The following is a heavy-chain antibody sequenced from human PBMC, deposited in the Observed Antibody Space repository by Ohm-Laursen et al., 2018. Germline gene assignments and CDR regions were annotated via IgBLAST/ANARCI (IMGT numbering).Heavy chain of an antibody. J-gene: IGHJ6*02. Sequence: SLSLSRTASAFTFCDYDMNWVRHGTGKGLEWVSGIGTAGDTYSQGSVKGRFPISRDNAKNSLYLLMNSLRAEDTALCYFTKGLVDYLGLGRRRERYGMDVWGQGTTVTVSS. V-gene: IGHV3-13*01. CDR3: TKGLVDYLGLGRRRERYGMDV. D-gene: IGHD1-1*01. CDR1: AFTFCDYD. CDR2: IGTAGDT.